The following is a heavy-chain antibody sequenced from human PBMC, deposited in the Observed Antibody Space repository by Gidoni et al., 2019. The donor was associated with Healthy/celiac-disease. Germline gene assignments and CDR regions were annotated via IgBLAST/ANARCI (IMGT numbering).Heavy chain of an antibody. CDR2: ISSSSSYI. J-gene: IGHJ3*02. CDR3: ARDSSVYAFDI. CDR1: VFTFSSYS. V-gene: IGHV3-21*01. Sequence: EVQLVESGGGLVKPGGSVGFSCPASVFTFSSYSMNWVRQDPGKGLEWVSSISSSSSYIYYADSVKGRFTISRDNAKNSLYLQMNSLRAEDTAVYYCARDSSVYAFDIWGQGTMVTVSS.